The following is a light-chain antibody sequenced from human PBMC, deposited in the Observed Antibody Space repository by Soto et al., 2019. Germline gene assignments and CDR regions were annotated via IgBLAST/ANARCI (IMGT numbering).Light chain of an antibody. Sequence: DIQMTQSPSTLSASVGDRVTVTCRASQTISTWLAWYQQKPGKAPTLLIYGASTLQTGVPSRFSGSGSGTEFTLTIRSLQPDDFATYYCHQYNSHSYTFGQGTKLEIK. V-gene: IGKV1-5*01. CDR2: GAS. CDR3: HQYNSHSYT. J-gene: IGKJ2*01. CDR1: QTISTW.